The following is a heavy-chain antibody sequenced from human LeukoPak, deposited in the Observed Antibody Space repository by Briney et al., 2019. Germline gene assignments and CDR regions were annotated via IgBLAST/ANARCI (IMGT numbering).Heavy chain of an antibody. CDR2: ISSSSSYI. V-gene: IGHV3-21*01. CDR3: ARDRTSLVWFGEPIDY. J-gene: IGHJ4*02. D-gene: IGHD3-10*01. Sequence: PGGSLRLSCAASGFTFSSYSMNWVRQAPGKGLEWVSSISSSSSYIYYADSVKGRFTISRDNAKNSLYLQMNSLRAEDTAVYYCARDRTSLVWFGEPIDYWAREPWSPSPQ. CDR1: GFTFSSYS.